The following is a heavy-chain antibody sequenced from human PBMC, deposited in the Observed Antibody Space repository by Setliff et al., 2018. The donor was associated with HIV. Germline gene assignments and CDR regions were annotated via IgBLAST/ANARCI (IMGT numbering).Heavy chain of an antibody. D-gene: IGHD3-22*01. J-gene: IGHJ3*02. CDR2: ISSDGISK. V-gene: IGHV3-30*07. Sequence: PGGSLRLSCAAFGSTVHWVRQAPGKGLEWVSAISSDGISKYYADSVKGRFTISRDNSKNTLYLQMNSLRAEDTAVYYCAKGSGYYSTDAFDIWGQGTMVTVSS. CDR1: GST. CDR3: AKGSGYYSTDAFDI.